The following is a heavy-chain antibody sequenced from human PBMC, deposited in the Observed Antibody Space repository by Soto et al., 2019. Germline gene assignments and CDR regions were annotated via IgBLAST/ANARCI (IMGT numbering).Heavy chain of an antibody. Sequence: QVQLQESGPGLVKPSQTLFLTCTVSGASITSGGYYWRWIRQHPGKGLEWIGYIYYSGSTYYNPSLQSRVTISVDTSKNQFSLKLSSVTAADTAVYYCTRSIQHWGQGTLVTVSS. CDR1: GASITSGGYY. CDR3: TRSIQH. V-gene: IGHV4-31*03. CDR2: IYYSGST. J-gene: IGHJ1*01.